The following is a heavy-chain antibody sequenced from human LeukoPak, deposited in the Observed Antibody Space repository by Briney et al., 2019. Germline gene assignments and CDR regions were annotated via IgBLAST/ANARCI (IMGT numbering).Heavy chain of an antibody. Sequence: GGSLRLSCAASGFTFSSYAMHWVRQAPGKGLEWVANIKQDGSEKYYVDSVEGRFTISRDNAKNSLFLHMNSLRAEDSAVYYCARVLVMDVWGQGTAVIVS. CDR1: GFTFSSYA. CDR3: ARVLVMDV. V-gene: IGHV3-7*01. CDR2: IKQDGSEK. J-gene: IGHJ6*02.